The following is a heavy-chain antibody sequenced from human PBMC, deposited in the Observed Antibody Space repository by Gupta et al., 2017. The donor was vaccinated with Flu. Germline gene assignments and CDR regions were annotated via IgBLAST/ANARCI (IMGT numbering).Heavy chain of an antibody. CDR3: ARGNRSEQWLVPDFDY. CDR1: GGSFSGYY. CDR2: INHSGST. Sequence: QVQLQQWGAGLLKPSETLSLTCAVYGGSFSGYYWSWIRQPPGKGLEWIGEINHSGSTNYNPSLKSRVTISVDTSKNQFSLKLSSVTAADTAVYYCARGNRSEQWLVPDFDYWGQGTLVTVSS. V-gene: IGHV4-34*01. D-gene: IGHD6-19*01. J-gene: IGHJ4*02.